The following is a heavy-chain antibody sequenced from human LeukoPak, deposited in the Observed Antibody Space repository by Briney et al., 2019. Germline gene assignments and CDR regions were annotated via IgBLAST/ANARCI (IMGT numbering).Heavy chain of an antibody. CDR1: GFTFSDYS. CDR2: IRSSSPYI. J-gene: IGHJ4*02. CDR3: ARLYSRVGPFDY. D-gene: IGHD5-18*01. V-gene: IGHV3-21*01. Sequence: GGSLRLSCAAAGFTFSDYSMNWVRQAPGKGLEWVASIRSSSPYIYYTDSVKGRFTISRDNAKNSLYLQMNSLRAEDTAVYYCARLYSRVGPFDYWGQGTLVTVSS.